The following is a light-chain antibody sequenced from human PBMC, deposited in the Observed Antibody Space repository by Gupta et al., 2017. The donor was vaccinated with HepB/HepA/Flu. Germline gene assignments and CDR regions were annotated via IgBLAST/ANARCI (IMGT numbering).Light chain of an antibody. CDR3: QQYYNVPRT. V-gene: IGKV4-1*01. CDR2: CAS. CDR1: QIFSYNSNDTNN. Sequence: DVVMAQFPGPPAGPLGVKGPINCKSSQIFSYNSNDTNNLAWYQQKPGQPPKLLVYCASSLEAGVPDRFSGSGSGTDFTLTISSLQAEDVAVYYCQQYYNVPRTFGGGTKVEIK. J-gene: IGKJ4*01.